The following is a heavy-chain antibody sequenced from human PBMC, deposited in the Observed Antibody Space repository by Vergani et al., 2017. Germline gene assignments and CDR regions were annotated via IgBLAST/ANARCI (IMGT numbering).Heavy chain of an antibody. Sequence: QVQLQESGPGVVKPSQTLSLTCAVSGGSISSGDHCWTWIRQRPGKGLEWIRYIFYSGTTYDNPSLRSRLTISVDTSQNQFSLKLRSVTAADTAVYYCARVDTXVPATSHFYYMDVWGKGTTVVVSS. D-gene: IGHD6-25*01. CDR1: GGSISSGDHC. CDR3: ARVDTXVPATSHFYYMDV. CDR2: IFYSGTT. J-gene: IGHJ6*03. V-gene: IGHV4-31*11.